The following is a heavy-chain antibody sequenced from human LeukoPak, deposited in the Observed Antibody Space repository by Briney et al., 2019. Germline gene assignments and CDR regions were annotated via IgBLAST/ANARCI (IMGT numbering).Heavy chain of an antibody. CDR1: GYTFTSYG. D-gene: IGHD3-22*01. V-gene: IGHV1-18*01. CDR2: ISAYNGNT. Sequence: ASVKVSCKASGYTFTSYGISWVRQAPGQGLEWMGWISAYNGNTNYAQKLQGRVTMTTDTSTSTAYMELRSLRSDDTAVYYCAREPPYYYDSSGYPIFDFDYWGQGTLVTVSS. CDR3: AREPPYYYDSSGYPIFDFDY. J-gene: IGHJ4*02.